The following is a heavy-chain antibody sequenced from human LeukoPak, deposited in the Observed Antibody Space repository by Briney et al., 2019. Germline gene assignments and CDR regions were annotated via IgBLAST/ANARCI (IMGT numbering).Heavy chain of an antibody. V-gene: IGHV4-59*01. D-gene: IGHD3-10*02. J-gene: IGHJ4*02. CDR3: TREGLALCLL. CDR1: GDSISSNY. CDR2: IYYSGSP. Sequence: PSETLSLTCTVSGDSISSNYWSWFLQPPGKGLEWIGYIYYSGSPNYNPSLKSRATISVDTSKNQFSQKLSSLTAADTAVYYCTREGLALCLLGGRGTLVTVSS.